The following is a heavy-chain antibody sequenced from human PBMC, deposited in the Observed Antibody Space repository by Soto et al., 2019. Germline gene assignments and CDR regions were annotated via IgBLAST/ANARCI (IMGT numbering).Heavy chain of an antibody. V-gene: IGHV4-61*08. CDR2: IYYSGST. Sequence: SETLSLTCAVSGGSISSGGYSWSWIRQPPGKGLEWIGYIYYSGSTNYNPSLKSRVTISVDTSKNQFSLTVTSVTAADTAVYYCARRRVATETFDFWGQGTLVTVSS. D-gene: IGHD5-12*01. CDR1: GGSISSGGYS. CDR3: ARRRVATETFDF. J-gene: IGHJ4*02.